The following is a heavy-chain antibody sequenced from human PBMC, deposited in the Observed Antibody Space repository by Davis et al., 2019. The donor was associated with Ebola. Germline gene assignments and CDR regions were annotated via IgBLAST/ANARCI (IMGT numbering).Heavy chain of an antibody. Sequence: ASVKVSCKASGYTFTSYGINWVRQAPGQGLEWMGWISGYNGNTNYAQKFQGRVTMTTDTSTSTAYMELRSLRSDDTAVYYCARGYCSGGSCYSPDYWGQGTLVTVSS. D-gene: IGHD2-15*01. CDR1: GYTFTSYG. CDR3: ARGYCSGGSCYSPDY. V-gene: IGHV1-18*01. CDR2: ISGYNGNT. J-gene: IGHJ4*02.